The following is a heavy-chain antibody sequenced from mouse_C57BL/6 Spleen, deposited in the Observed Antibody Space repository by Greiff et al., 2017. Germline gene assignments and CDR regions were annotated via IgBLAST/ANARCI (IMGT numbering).Heavy chain of an antibody. CDR2: ISNGGGSP. V-gene: IGHV5-12*01. J-gene: IGHJ4*01. CDR3: ARHGAMDY. Sequence: EVKLMESGGGLVQPGGSLKLSCAASGFTFSDYYMYWVRQTPEKRLEWVAYISNGGGSPYYPDTVKGRFTISRDNAKNTLYLQMSRLKSEDTAMYYCARHGAMDYWGQGTSVTVSS. CDR1: GFTFSDYY.